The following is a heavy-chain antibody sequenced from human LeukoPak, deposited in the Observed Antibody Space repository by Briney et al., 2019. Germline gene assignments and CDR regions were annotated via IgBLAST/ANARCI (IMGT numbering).Heavy chain of an antibody. J-gene: IGHJ6*02. V-gene: IGHV3-21*01. CDR1: GFGFSSYT. CDR3: VSGSYEGGYYGMDV. CDR2: ISGSISSK. Sequence: GGSLTLSCAASGFGFSSYTMNWVRQAPGKGLEWVSSISGSISSKLYAESVKGRFTISRDTAKNSLYLQMNILRAEDTAVYYCVSGSYEGGYYGMDVWGQGTTVTVSS. D-gene: IGHD1-26*01.